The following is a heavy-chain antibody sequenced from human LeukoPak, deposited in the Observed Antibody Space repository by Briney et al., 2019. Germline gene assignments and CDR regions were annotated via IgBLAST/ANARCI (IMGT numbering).Heavy chain of an antibody. CDR2: ISYDGGNK. V-gene: IGHV3-30*01. Sequence: GGSLRLSCEASGFTFSSYAMHWVRQAPGKGLEWVAVISYDGGNKYYADSVKGRFTISRDNSKNTLYLQMNSLRAEDTAVYYCAREGLVNYYDSSGYIDYWGQGTLVTVSS. CDR3: AREGLVNYYDSSGYIDY. CDR1: GFTFSSYA. J-gene: IGHJ4*02. D-gene: IGHD3-22*01.